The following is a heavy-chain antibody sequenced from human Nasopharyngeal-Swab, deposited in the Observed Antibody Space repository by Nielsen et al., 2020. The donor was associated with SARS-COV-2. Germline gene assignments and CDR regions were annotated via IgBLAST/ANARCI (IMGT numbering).Heavy chain of an antibody. D-gene: IGHD5-18*01. CDR2: IIPMFGTA. CDR3: ARGDTDYYYYGLDV. J-gene: IGHJ6*02. Sequence: SVKVSCKASGGTFSSYAISWVRQAPGQGLEWMGGIIPMFGTANYAQNFQGRVTITADKSTNTAYMDLSRLKSEDTAVYYCARGDTDYYYYGLDVWGQGTTVTVSS. CDR1: GGTFSSYA. V-gene: IGHV1-69*06.